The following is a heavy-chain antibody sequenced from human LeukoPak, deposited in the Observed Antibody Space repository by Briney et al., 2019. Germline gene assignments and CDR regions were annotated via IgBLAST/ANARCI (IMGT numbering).Heavy chain of an antibody. V-gene: IGHV4-34*01. CDR2: INHSGST. CDR3: ARGLLWFGSRRNPVDY. Sequence: SETLSLTCAVYGGSFSGYYWSWIRQPPGKGLEWIGEINHSGSTNYNPSLMSRVTISVDTSKNQFSLKLSSVTAADTAVYYCARGLLWFGSRRNPVDYWGQGTLVTVSS. J-gene: IGHJ4*02. CDR1: GGSFSGYY. D-gene: IGHD3-10*01.